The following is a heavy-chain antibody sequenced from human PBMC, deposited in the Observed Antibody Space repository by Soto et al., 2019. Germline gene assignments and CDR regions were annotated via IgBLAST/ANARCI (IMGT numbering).Heavy chain of an antibody. V-gene: IGHV4-39*01. J-gene: IGHJ5*02. Sequence: SETLSLTCTVSGGSISSSSYYWGWIRQPPGKGLEWIGSIFYSGSTHYNPSLKSRLTISVDPSKNQFSLKLTYVTAADTAMYYCARPKTIGAAAGKGWFDPWGQGTLVTVSS. CDR2: IFYSGST. CDR1: GGSISSSSYY. D-gene: IGHD6-13*01. CDR3: ARPKTIGAAAGKGWFDP.